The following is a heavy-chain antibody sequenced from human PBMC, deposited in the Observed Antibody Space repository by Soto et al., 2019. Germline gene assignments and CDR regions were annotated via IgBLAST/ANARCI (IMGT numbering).Heavy chain of an antibody. V-gene: IGHV4-30-4*08. J-gene: IGHJ4*02. CDR2: IYYSGST. CDR3: ARAGYYGSGSYYNDQKPIYFDY. D-gene: IGHD3-10*01. CDR1: GGSITSPNYY. Sequence: PSETLSLTCAVSGGSITSPNYYWGWVRQPPGKGLEWIGYIYYSGSTYYNPSLKSRVTISVDTSKNQFSLKLSSVTAADTAVYYCARAGYYGSGSYYNDQKPIYFDYWGQGTLVTVSS.